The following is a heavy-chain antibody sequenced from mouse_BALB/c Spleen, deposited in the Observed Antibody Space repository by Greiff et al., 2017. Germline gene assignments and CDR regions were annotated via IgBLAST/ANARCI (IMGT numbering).Heavy chain of an antibody. V-gene: IGHV14-1*02. D-gene: IGHD2-4*01. CDR3: ALSTMITWFAY. CDR2: IDPENGNT. J-gene: IGHJ3*01. Sequence: VQLKESGAELVRPGALVKLSCKASGFNIKDYYMHWVKQRPEQGLEWIGWIDPENGNTIYDPKFQGKASITADTSSNTAYLQLSSLTSEDTAVYYCALSTMITWFAYWGQGTLVTVSA. CDR1: GFNIKDYY.